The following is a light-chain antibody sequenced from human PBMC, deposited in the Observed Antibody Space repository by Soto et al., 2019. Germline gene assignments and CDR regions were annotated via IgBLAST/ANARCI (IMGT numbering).Light chain of an antibody. CDR2: EVS. CDR1: SSDVGAYNY. Sequence: QSALTQPASVSGSPGQSITISCTGTSSDVGAYNYVSWYQQHPGKAPKLMIYEVSNWPSGVSNRFSGSKSGNTASLTISGLQAEDEADYYCSSYTTSSTVLFGGGTKLTVL. V-gene: IGLV2-14*01. CDR3: SSYTTSSTVL. J-gene: IGLJ2*01.